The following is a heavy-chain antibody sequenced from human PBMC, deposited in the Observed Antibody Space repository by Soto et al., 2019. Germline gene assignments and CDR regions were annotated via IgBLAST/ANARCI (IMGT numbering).Heavy chain of an antibody. CDR2: IYTSGST. CDR1: GGSISSYY. CDR3: ARAWYYDSSGYPNPRENAFDI. V-gene: IGHV4-4*07. J-gene: IGHJ3*02. Sequence: PSETLSLTCTVSGGSISSYYWSWIRQPAGKGLEWIGRIYTSGSTNYNPSLKSRVTMSVDTSKNQFSLKLSSVTAADTAVYYCARAWYYDSSGYPNPRENAFDIWGQGTMVTVSS. D-gene: IGHD3-22*01.